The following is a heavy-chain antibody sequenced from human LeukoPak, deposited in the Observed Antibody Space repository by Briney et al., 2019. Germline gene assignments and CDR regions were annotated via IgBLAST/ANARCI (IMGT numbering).Heavy chain of an antibody. CDR3: ARGLDDYGDSLSYYYYYMDV. D-gene: IGHD4-17*01. Sequence: SETLSLTCTVSGGSISSYYWRWIRQPPGKGPEWIGYIYYSGSTNYNPSLKSRVTIPVDTSKNQFSLKLSSVTAADTAVYYRARGLDDYGDSLSYYYYYMDVWGKGTTVTVSS. V-gene: IGHV4-59*01. J-gene: IGHJ6*03. CDR2: IYYSGST. CDR1: GGSISSYY.